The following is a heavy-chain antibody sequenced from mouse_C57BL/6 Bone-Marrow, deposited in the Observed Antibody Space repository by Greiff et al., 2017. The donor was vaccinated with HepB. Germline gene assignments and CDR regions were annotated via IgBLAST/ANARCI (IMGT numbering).Heavy chain of an antibody. V-gene: IGHV5-6*02. Sequence: DVKLVESGGDLVKPGGSLKLSCAASGFTFSSYGMSWVRQTPDKRLEWVATISSGGSYTYYPDSVKGRFTISRYNAKNTLYLQMSSLKSEDTSMYYCAKHDEYFDYWGQGTTLTVSS. CDR3: AKHDEYFDY. J-gene: IGHJ2*01. CDR2: ISSGGSYT. CDR1: GFTFSSYG. D-gene: IGHD2-10*02.